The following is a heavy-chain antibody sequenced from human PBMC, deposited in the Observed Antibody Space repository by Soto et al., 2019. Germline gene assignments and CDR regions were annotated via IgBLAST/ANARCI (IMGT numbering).Heavy chain of an antibody. CDR1: GGSISSSSSS. CDR3: ARTYVTDVVVVPASKDYMDV. V-gene: IGHV4-39*01. D-gene: IGHD2-2*01. Sequence: QLQLQESGPGLVKPSETLSLTCTVSGGSISSSSSSWGWIRQPPGKGLEWLGIISYSGSTYYSPSLKSRATISVDASTNLFSLKLSSVTAADTAVYYCARTYVTDVVVVPASKDYMDVWGKGTTVTVSS. J-gene: IGHJ6*03. CDR2: ISYSGST.